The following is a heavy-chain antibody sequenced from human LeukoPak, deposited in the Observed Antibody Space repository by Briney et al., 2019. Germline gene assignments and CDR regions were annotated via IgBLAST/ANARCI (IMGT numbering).Heavy chain of an antibody. D-gene: IGHD3-22*01. CDR1: GFTFSSFP. CDR2: ISGGGVST. CDR3: AKDGSSGYYLTGNWFDP. J-gene: IGHJ5*02. Sequence: GRSLRLSCAASGFTFSSFPMSWVRQAPGKGLEWVSVISGGGVSTYYADSVKGRFTISRDNSKNTLYLQMNSLRAEDTAVYYCAKDGSSGYYLTGNWFDPWGQGTLVTVSS. V-gene: IGHV3-23*01.